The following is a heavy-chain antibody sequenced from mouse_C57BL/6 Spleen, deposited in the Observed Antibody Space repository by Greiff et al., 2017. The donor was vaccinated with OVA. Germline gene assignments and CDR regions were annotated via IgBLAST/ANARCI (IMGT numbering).Heavy chain of an antibody. V-gene: IGHV14-4*01. D-gene: IGHD1-1*01. CDR1: GFNIKDDY. J-gene: IGHJ3*01. Sequence: EVKLMESGAELVRPGASVKLSCTASGFNIKDDYMHWVKQRPEQGLEWIGWIDPENGDTEYASKFQGKATITADTSSNTAYLQLSSLTSEDTAVYYCTTFYYYGGSQALFAYWGQGTLVTVSA. CDR2: IDPENGDT. CDR3: TTFYYYGGSQALFAY.